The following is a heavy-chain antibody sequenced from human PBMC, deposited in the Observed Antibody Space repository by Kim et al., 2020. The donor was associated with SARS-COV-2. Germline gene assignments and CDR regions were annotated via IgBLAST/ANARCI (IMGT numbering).Heavy chain of an antibody. D-gene: IGHD6-13*01. CDR3: ANEGSSSWYYFDY. J-gene: IGHJ4*02. Sequence: GSADSEKGRVAITKDTAKRSMNLQMNSLRAADTALYYCANEGSSSWYYFDYWGQGTLVTVSS. V-gene: IGHV3-9*01.